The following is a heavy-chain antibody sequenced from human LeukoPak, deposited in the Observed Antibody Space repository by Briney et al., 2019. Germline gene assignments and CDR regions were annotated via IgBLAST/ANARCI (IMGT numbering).Heavy chain of an antibody. CDR3: ARTVQYYDSSGYPFFDY. V-gene: IGHV4-34*01. D-gene: IGHD3-22*01. CDR1: GGSFSGYY. J-gene: IGHJ4*02. CDR2: INHSGST. Sequence: SETLSLTCAVYGGSFSGYYWSWIRQPPGKGLEWIGEINHSGSTNYNPSLKSRVTISVDTSKNQFSLKLSSVTAADTAVYYCARTVQYYDSSGYPFFDYWGQGTLVTVSS.